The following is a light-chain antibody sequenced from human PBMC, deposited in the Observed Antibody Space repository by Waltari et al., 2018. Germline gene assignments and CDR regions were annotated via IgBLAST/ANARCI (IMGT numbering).Light chain of an antibody. V-gene: IGKV1-33*01. CDR1: QDIANY. J-gene: IGKJ4*01. Sequence: DTHMTQSPSSLSASIGDRVTITCQASQDIANYLNWYQQKPGKAPKLLIYDAFLLERGVPSRFSGRGSGTHFTFTISSLQPEDIGTYYCQHYDNLRLTFGGGTKVET. CDR2: DAF. CDR3: QHYDNLRLT.